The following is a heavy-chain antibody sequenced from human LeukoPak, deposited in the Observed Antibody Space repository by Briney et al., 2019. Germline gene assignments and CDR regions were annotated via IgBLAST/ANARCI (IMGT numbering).Heavy chain of an antibody. D-gene: IGHD6-19*01. CDR1: GFTFSTYA. CDR3: TKDAPDSGGWFFFDS. V-gene: IGHV3-23*01. J-gene: IGHJ4*02. Sequence: GGSLRLSCAASGFTFSTYAMNWVRQAPGKGLEWVSTISGIDTFYAGSVKGRFTISRDNSKNTLYLQMISLRAEDTAVYYCTKDAPDSGGWFFFDSWGQGTLVTVSS. CDR2: ISGIDT.